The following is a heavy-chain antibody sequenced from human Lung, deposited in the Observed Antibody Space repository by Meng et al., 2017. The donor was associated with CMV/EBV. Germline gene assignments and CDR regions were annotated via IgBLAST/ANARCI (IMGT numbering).Heavy chain of an antibody. D-gene: IGHD5-12*01. CDR2: INSDGSST. J-gene: IGHJ5*02. Sequence: ESLKISXAASGFTFSSYWMHWVRQAPGKGLVWVSRINSDGSSTSYADSVKGRFTISRDNAKNTLYLQMNSLRAEDTAVYYCARERFLSGYSGYDAGGWFDPWGQGTLVTVSS. V-gene: IGHV3-74*01. CDR1: GFTFSSYW. CDR3: ARERFLSGYSGYDAGGWFDP.